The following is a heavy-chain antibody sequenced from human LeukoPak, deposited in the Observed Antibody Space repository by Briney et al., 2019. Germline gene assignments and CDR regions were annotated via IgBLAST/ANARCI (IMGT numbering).Heavy chain of an antibody. J-gene: IGHJ4*02. D-gene: IGHD2-2*01. Sequence: PSETLSLTCAVYGGSFSGYYWSWIRQPPGKGLEWIGEINHSGSTNYNPSLKCRVTISVDTSKNQFSLKLSSVTAADTAVYYCARGPLPERYWGQGTLVTVSS. CDR3: ARGPLPERY. CDR2: INHSGST. V-gene: IGHV4-34*01. CDR1: GGSFSGYY.